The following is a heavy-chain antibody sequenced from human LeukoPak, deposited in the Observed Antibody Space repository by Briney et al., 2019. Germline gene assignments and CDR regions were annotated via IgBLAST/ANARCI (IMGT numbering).Heavy chain of an antibody. CDR3: AKEVWNYGYFDY. D-gene: IGHD1-7*01. CDR1: GFIFSSYG. V-gene: IGHV3-30*02. CDR2: IRYDGSKK. J-gene: IGHJ4*02. Sequence: GGSLRLSCAASGFIFSSYGMHWVRQAPGKGLEWVAFIRYDGSKKYYADSVKGRFTISRDNSKNTLYVQMNSLRAEDTAVYYCAKEVWNYGYFDYWGQGTLVTVSS.